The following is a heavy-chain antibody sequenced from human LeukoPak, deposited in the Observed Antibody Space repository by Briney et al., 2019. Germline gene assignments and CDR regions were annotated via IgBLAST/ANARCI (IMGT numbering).Heavy chain of an antibody. CDR2: ISYDGSNK. CDR3: AKGVAVAGTYFQH. D-gene: IGHD6-19*01. J-gene: IGHJ1*01. CDR1: GFTFSSYG. V-gene: IGHV3-30*18. Sequence: GGSLRLSCAASGFTFSSYGMHWVRQAPGKGLEWVAVISYDGSNKYYADSVKGRFTISRDNSKNTLCLQMNSLRPEDTAVYYCAKGVAVAGTYFQHWGQGTLVTVSS.